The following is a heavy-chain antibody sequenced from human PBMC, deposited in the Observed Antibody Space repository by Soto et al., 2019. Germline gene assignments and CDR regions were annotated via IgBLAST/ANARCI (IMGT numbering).Heavy chain of an antibody. V-gene: IGHV4-59*08. CDR1: GGSISSYY. J-gene: IGHJ5*02. D-gene: IGHD2-15*01. CDR3: ARFAAGRYCSGGSCPTYNWFDP. CDR2: IYYSGST. Sequence: QVQLQESGPGLVKPSETLSLTCTVSGGSISSYYWSWIRQPPGKGLEWIGYIYYSGSTNYNPSLKSRVTISVATVKDQFSLKLSSVTAADTAVYYCARFAAGRYCSGGSCPTYNWFDPWGQGTLVTVSS.